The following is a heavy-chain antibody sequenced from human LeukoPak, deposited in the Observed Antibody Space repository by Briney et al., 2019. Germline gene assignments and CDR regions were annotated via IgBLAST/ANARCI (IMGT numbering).Heavy chain of an antibody. Sequence: GGSLRLSCAASGFTFNNYAMTWVRQAPGKGLEWVSVVSGSGDNTNYADSVKGRFTISRDKSKNTLYLQMNSLRSDDTAVYYCARDLPVLRYFDWPLDYWGQGTLVTVSS. CDR3: ARDLPVLRYFDWPLDY. CDR2: VSGSGDNT. D-gene: IGHD3-9*01. CDR1: GFTFNNYA. J-gene: IGHJ4*02. V-gene: IGHV3-23*01.